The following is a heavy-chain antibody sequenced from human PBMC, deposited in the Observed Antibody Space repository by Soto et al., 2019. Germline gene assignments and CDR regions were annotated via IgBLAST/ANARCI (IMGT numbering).Heavy chain of an antibody. Sequence: SETLSLTCAVSGGSISSGGYSWSWIRQPPGKGLEWIGYIYHSGSTHYNPSLKSRVTISVDRSKNQFSLKLSSVTAADTAVYYCARDNYGGNTGWFDPWGQGTLVTVSS. CDR3: ARDNYGGNTGWFDP. CDR2: IYHSGST. D-gene: IGHD4-17*01. CDR1: GGSISSGGYS. J-gene: IGHJ5*02. V-gene: IGHV4-30-2*01.